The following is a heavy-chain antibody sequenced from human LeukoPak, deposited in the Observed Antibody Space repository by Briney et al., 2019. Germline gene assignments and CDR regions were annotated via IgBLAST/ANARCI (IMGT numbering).Heavy chain of an antibody. J-gene: IGHJ5*02. V-gene: IGHV4-59*01. D-gene: IGHD3-10*01. CDR1: RGSITTYY. CDR3: AADRQQGGSGSYWFDP. Sequence: SETLSLTCTVSRGSITTYYWSWIRQTTGKGLGWMGNIYHSGSTTYNPSLKSRVTISVDTSKNQFSLRLTSVTAADTAVYYCAADRQQGGSGSYWFDPWGQGTQVTVSS. CDR2: IYHSGST.